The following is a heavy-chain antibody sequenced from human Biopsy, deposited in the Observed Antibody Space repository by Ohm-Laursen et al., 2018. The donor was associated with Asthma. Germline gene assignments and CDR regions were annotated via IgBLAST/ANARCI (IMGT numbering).Heavy chain of an antibody. Sequence: SVKVSCKTSGYTFNSAGITWVRQAPGQGLEWMGWISVYNGNTKVAQKLQDRVTMITDTSTSTAYMELRSLRSDDTAVYFCARAVDYSHYYGIDVWGQGTTVTDS. J-gene: IGHJ6*02. D-gene: IGHD3-10*01. CDR3: ARAVDYSHYYGIDV. CDR1: GYTFNSAG. CDR2: ISVYNGNT. V-gene: IGHV1-18*01.